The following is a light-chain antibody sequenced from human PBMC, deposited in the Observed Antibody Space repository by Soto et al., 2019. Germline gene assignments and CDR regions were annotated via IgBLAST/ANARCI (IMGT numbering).Light chain of an antibody. CDR1: QSVSSN. CDR3: QQGSSWPLT. V-gene: IGKV3-15*01. CDR2: GAS. Sequence: EIVMTQSPATLSVSPGERATLSCRASQSVSSNLAWYQQKPGQAPRLLIYGASTRATGIPARFSGSGSGTEFTLTISSLVPEDSAVYYCQQGSSWPLTFGGGTTVDIK. J-gene: IGKJ4*01.